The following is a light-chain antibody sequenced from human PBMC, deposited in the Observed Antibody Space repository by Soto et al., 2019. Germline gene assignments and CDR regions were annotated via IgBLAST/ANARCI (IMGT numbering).Light chain of an antibody. CDR3: AAWDDSLNGLYV. J-gene: IGLJ1*01. CDR1: NSNIGSNS. Sequence: QAVVTQPPSASGTPGQRVTISCSGSNSNIGSNSVNWYQQLPGTAPKLLIHSNNQRPSGVPDRFSGSKSGTSASLAISGLQSEDEADYYCAAWDDSLNGLYVFGSGTQLTVL. V-gene: IGLV1-44*01. CDR2: SNN.